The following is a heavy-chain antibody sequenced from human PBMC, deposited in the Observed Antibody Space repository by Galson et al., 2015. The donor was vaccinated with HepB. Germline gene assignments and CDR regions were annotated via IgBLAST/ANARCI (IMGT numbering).Heavy chain of an antibody. CDR1: GYTFTSYA. CDR3: AREGGYYYGSGSFDY. Sequence: SVKVSCKASGYTFTSYAMHWVRQAPGQRLEWMGWINAGNGNTKYSQKFQGRVTITRDTSASTAYMELSSLRSEDTAVYYCAREGGYYYGSGSFDYWGQGTLVTVSS. CDR2: INAGNGNT. J-gene: IGHJ4*02. V-gene: IGHV1-3*01. D-gene: IGHD3-10*01.